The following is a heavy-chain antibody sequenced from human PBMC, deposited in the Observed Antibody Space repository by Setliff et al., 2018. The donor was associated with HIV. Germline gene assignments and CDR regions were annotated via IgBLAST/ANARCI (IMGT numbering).Heavy chain of an antibody. V-gene: IGHV1-69*04. J-gene: IGHJ4*02. CDR3: AKDLVYYDSSGDLDY. D-gene: IGHD3-22*01. Sequence: ASVKVSCKASGGPFTSSSIGWVRQAPGQGLEWMGRIIPILGVPRYAQKFQGRVTITADNSKNTLYLQMNSLRAEDTAVYYCAKDLVYYDSSGDLDYWGQGTLVTVSS. CDR1: GGPFTSSS. CDR2: IIPILGVP.